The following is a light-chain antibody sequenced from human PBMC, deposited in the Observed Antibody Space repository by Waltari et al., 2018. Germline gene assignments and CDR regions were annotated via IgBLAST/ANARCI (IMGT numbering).Light chain of an antibody. CDR1: TLGAKS. J-gene: IGLJ1*01. Sequence: SYELTQPPSLSVSPGQTASITCSGDTLGAKSVCWYQQKPGQTPVMVIYQNNKRPSGIPERFSGSNSGNTATLTISGTQAMDEADYYCQAWGSRPGVFGAGTKVTVL. CDR3: QAWGSRPGV. CDR2: QNN. V-gene: IGLV3-1*01.